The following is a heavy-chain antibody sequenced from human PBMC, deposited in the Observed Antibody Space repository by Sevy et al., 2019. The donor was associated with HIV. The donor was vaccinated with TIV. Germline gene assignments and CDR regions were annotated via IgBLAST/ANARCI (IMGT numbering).Heavy chain of an antibody. CDR2: ISGSGGST. V-gene: IGHV3-23*01. CDR3: AKDRGGEYYYDSSGPNPMVPSSYFDY. D-gene: IGHD3-22*01. Sequence: GGPLRLSCAASGFTFSSYAMSWVRQAPGKGLEWVSAISGSGGSTYYADSVKGRFTISRDNSKNTLYLQMNSLRAEDTAVYYCAKDRGGEYYYDSSGPNPMVPSSYFDYWGQGTLVTVSS. CDR1: GFTFSSYA. J-gene: IGHJ4*02.